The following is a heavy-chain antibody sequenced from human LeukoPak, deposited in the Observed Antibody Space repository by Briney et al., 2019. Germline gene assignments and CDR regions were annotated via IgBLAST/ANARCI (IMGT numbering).Heavy chain of an antibody. Sequence: WASVKVSCKASGYTFTSYGISWVRQAPGQGLEWMGWISAYNGNTNYAQKLQGRVTMTTDTSTSTAYMELRSLRSDDTAVYYCARVGVRIDYGDVGAFDIWGQGTMVTVSS. J-gene: IGHJ3*02. CDR3: ARVGVRIDYGDVGAFDI. D-gene: IGHD4-17*01. CDR2: ISAYNGNT. V-gene: IGHV1-18*01. CDR1: GYTFTSYG.